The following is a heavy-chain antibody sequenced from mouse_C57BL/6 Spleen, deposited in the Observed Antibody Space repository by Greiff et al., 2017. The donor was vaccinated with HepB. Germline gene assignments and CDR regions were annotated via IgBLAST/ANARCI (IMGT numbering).Heavy chain of an antibody. Sequence: VQLQESGPELVKPGASVKISCKASGYSFTSYYIHWVKQRPGQGLEWIGWIYPGSGNTKYNEKFKGKATLTADTSSSTAYMQLSSLTSEDSAVYYCARSDYGSRYFDVWGTGTTVTVSS. V-gene: IGHV1-66*01. D-gene: IGHD1-1*01. J-gene: IGHJ1*03. CDR3: ARSDYGSRYFDV. CDR2: IYPGSGNT. CDR1: GYSFTSYY.